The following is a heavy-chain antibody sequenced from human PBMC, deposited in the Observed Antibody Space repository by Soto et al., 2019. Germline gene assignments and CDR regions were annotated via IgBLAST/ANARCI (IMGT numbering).Heavy chain of an antibody. Sequence: SETLSRTCAISGGSISSGGYYWSWIRQPPGKGLEWIGYIYHSGSTYYNPSLKSRVTISVDRSKNQFSLKLSSVTAADTAVYYCARGHYGSGSYYRRWGQGTLVTVSP. CDR3: ARGHYGSGSYYRR. V-gene: IGHV4-30-2*01. D-gene: IGHD3-10*01. CDR1: GGSISSGGYY. J-gene: IGHJ4*02. CDR2: IYHSGST.